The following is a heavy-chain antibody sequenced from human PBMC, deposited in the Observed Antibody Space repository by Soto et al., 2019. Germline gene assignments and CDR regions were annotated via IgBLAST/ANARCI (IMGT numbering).Heavy chain of an antibody. CDR1: GGTFSSYT. Sequence: QVQLVQSGAEVKKPVSSVKVSCKASGGTFSSYTISWVRQAPGQGLEWMGRIIPILGIANYAQKFQGRVTITADKSTSTAYMELSSLRSEDTAVYYCARVRGGYAYDAFDIWGQGTMVTVSS. CDR2: IIPILGIA. CDR3: ARVRGGYAYDAFDI. J-gene: IGHJ3*02. V-gene: IGHV1-69*02. D-gene: IGHD5-12*01.